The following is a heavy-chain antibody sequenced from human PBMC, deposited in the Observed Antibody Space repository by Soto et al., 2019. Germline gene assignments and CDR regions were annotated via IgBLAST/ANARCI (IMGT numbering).Heavy chain of an antibody. CDR3: AREERYSGYGRF. V-gene: IGHV1-69*06. CDR1: GVTFSGYA. D-gene: IGHD5-12*01. Sequence: SVKVSCKASGVTFSGYAISWVRQAPGQGLEWMGGIIPIFGTANYAQKFQSRVTFTEDKSTSTAYMELSSLRSEDTAVYYCAREERYSGYGRFWGQGTLVTVS. CDR2: IIPIFGTA. J-gene: IGHJ4*02.